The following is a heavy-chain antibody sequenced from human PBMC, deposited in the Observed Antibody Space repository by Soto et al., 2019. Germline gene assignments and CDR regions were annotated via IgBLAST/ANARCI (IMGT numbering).Heavy chain of an antibody. CDR2: IYYSGST. D-gene: IGHD3-3*01. V-gene: IGHV4-39*01. CDR1: GGSISSSSYY. J-gene: IGHJ4*02. CDR3: ARLGERITIFGVVTPFDY. Sequence: PSETLSLTCTVSGGSISSSSYYWGWIRQPPGKGLERIGSIYYSGSTYYNPSLKSRVTISVDTSKNQFSLKLSSVTAADTAVYYCARLGERITIFGVVTPFDYWGQGTLVTVSS.